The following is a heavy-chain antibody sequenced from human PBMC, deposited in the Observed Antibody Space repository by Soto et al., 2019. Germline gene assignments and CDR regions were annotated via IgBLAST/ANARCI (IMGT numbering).Heavy chain of an antibody. J-gene: IGHJ5*02. D-gene: IGHD3-22*01. V-gene: IGHV1-69*13. CDR3: ARAIVEMATRANWFDP. CDR1: GGTFSSYA. Sequence: ASVKVSCKASGGTFSSYAISWVRQAPGQGLEWMGGIIPIFGTANYAQKFQGRVTITADESTSTAYMELSSLRSEDTAVYYCARAIVEMATRANWFDPWGQGTLVTVSS. CDR2: IIPIFGTA.